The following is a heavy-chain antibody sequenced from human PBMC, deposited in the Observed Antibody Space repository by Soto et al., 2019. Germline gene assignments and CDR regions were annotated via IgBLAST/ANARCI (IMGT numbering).Heavy chain of an antibody. CDR2: VFHGGNI. J-gene: IGHJ4*02. CDR3: AREHEAKNGWSFDS. CDR1: GASINSSDW. D-gene: IGHD6-19*01. Sequence: QVQLQESGPGLVQPSGTLSLTCAVSGASINSSDWWNWVRQPPPKGLEWMGEVFHGGNIYYNQSLKGRVTLSLDMSKNQFSLTLSSVTAADAAVYYCAREHEAKNGWSFDSWGQGTQVTVSS. V-gene: IGHV4-4*02.